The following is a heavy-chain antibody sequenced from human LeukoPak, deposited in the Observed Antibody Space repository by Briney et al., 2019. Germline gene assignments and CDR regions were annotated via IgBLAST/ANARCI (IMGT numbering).Heavy chain of an antibody. CDR3: AKDSGQLASSYYFDY. J-gene: IGHJ4*02. CDR1: GFTFSSYG. Sequence: GGSLRLSCAASGFTFSSYGMHWVRQAPGKGLEWVAFIRYDGSNKYYADSVKGRFTISRDNSKNTLYLQMNSLRAEDTAVYYCAKDSGQLASSYYFDYWGQGTLVTVSS. D-gene: IGHD6-13*01. V-gene: IGHV3-30*02. CDR2: IRYDGSNK.